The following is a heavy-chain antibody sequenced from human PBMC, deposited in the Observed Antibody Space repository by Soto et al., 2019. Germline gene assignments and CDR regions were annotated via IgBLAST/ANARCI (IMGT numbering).Heavy chain of an antibody. Sequence: SVKLSCKTAGGAFSSYAGSLGRQDPGKGLEWMGGIIPIFGTANYAQKFQGRVTITADESTSTAYMELISLRSEDTAVYYCSRYSKCYCDTSCPHWFDTWGQGPLVTVSS. D-gene: IGHD3-22*01. CDR3: SRYSKCYCDTSCPHWFDT. CDR1: GGAFSSYA. V-gene: IGHV1-69*13. CDR2: IIPIFGTA. J-gene: IGHJ5*02.